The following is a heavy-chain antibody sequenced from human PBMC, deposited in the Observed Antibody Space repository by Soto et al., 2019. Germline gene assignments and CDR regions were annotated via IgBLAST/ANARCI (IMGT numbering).Heavy chain of an antibody. D-gene: IGHD3-10*01. J-gene: IGHJ6*02. CDR3: ARVDTIVRGVGDYYYGMDV. CDR2: SNHRGST. CDR1: GGSFSGYY. V-gene: IGHV4-34*01. Sequence: QVQLQQWGAGLLKPSETLSLTCAVYGGSFSGYYWSWIRQPPGKGLEWIGESNHRGSTKYNPSLKSRVTISLDTSKNQFSLKLSSVTAADTAVYYCARVDTIVRGVGDYYYGMDVWGQGTTVTVSS.